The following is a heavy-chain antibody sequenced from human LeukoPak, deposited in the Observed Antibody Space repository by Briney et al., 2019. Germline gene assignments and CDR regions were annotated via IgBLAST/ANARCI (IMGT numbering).Heavy chain of an antibody. CDR1: GFTFRSYG. Sequence: GGSLRLSCAASGFTFRSYGMHWVRQAPGKGLYWAPVISYDGSNKYYADSVKGRFPISRDNSKNTLYLQMSSLRAEDTAVYYCARNGLGATTPNFDYWGQGTLVTVSS. J-gene: IGHJ4*02. CDR3: ARNGLGATTPNFDY. D-gene: IGHD1-26*01. CDR2: ISYDGSNK. V-gene: IGHV3-30*03.